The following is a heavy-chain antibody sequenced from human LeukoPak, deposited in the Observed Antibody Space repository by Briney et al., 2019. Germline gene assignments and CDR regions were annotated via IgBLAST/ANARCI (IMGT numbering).Heavy chain of an antibody. CDR1: GASIANSNYY. CDR2: IYYSGST. J-gene: IGHJ4*02. D-gene: IGHD2-21*01. CDR3: ARRSFIALFFDY. V-gene: IGHV4-39*02. Sequence: SETLSLTCTFSGASIANSNYYWDWIRQAPGRGLEWMGGIYYSGSTYYNPSLKSRVTISVDTSKNHFSLKLNSVTAADTAVYYCARRSFIALFFDYWGQGTLVTVSS.